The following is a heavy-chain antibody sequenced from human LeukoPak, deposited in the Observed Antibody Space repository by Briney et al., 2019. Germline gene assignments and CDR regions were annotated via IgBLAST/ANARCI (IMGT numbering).Heavy chain of an antibody. J-gene: IGHJ6*04. D-gene: IGHD3-10*01. V-gene: IGHV1-69*06. CDR3: AREGRPARSYYGSGRRKYYYGMDV. Sequence: SVNVSCKVSGGTFSSYAISWVRHAPGQGLEWRGGIIPIFGTANYAQKFQGRVTTNADKSTNTAYTELSSLRSEDTAVYYCAREGRPARSYYGSGRRKYYYGMDVWGKGTTVTVSS. CDR1: GGTFSSYA. CDR2: IIPIFGTA.